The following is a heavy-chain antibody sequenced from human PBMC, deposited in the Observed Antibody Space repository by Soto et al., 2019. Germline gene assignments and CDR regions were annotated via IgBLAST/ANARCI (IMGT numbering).Heavy chain of an antibody. Sequence: QVQLVESGGGVVQPGRSLRLSCAASGFTFSSYGMHWVRQAPGKGLEWVAVISYDGSIKYYADSVKGRFTISRDNSKKTLYRHMNSLRAEDTAVYYCAKASTLSETTVTTTRFDYCGQGTLVTVSS. D-gene: IGHD4-17*01. CDR2: ISYDGSIK. CDR1: GFTFSSYG. J-gene: IGHJ4*02. CDR3: AKASTLSETTVTTTRFDY. V-gene: IGHV3-30*18.